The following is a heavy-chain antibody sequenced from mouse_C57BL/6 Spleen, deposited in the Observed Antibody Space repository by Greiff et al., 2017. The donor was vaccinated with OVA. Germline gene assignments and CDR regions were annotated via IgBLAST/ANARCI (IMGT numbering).Heavy chain of an antibody. CDR2: IWGDGST. Sequence: VNLVESGPGLVAPSQSLSITCTVSGFSLTSYGVSWVRQPPGKGLEWLGVIWGDGSTNYHSALISRLSISKDNSKSQVFLKLNSLQTDDTATYYCAKWDFNHYYGSSYYFDYWGQGTTLTVSS. V-gene: IGHV2-3*01. D-gene: IGHD1-1*01. CDR3: AKWDFNHYYGSSYYFDY. J-gene: IGHJ2*01. CDR1: GFSLTSYG.